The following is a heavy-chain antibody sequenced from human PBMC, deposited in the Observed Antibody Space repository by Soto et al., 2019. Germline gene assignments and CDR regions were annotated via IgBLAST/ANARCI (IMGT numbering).Heavy chain of an antibody. D-gene: IGHD6-6*01. Sequence: QVQLQQWGAGLLKPSETLSLTCAVYGGSFSGYYWSWIRQPPGKGLEWIGEINHSGSTNYNPTLKSRVTITLGTSKNQFSLNVRSVTAADTAVYYWARGLGGAARPFGYYGMDVWGQGTTVTVS. CDR3: ARGLGGAARPFGYYGMDV. V-gene: IGHV4-34*01. CDR2: INHSGST. J-gene: IGHJ6*02. CDR1: GGSFSGYY.